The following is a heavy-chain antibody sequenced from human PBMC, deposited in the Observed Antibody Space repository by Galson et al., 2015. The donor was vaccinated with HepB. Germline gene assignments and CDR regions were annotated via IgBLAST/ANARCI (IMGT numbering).Heavy chain of an antibody. V-gene: IGHV1-69*05. D-gene: IGHD3-22*01. J-gene: IGHJ4*02. Sequence: SVKVSCKASGGTFSSYAISWVRQAPGQGLEWMAGIIPIFGTANYAQKFQGRFTISRDNAKNSLYLQMNSLRDEDTAVYYCASEVVSSGHNYWGQGTLVTVSS. CDR3: ASEVVSSGHNY. CDR1: GGTFSSYA. CDR2: IIPIFGTA.